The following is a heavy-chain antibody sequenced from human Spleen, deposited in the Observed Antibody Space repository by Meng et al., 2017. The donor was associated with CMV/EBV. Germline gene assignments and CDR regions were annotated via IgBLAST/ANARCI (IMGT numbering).Heavy chain of an antibody. V-gene: IGHV4-4*02. D-gene: IGHD6-19*01. CDR3: ARDPYATGWAG. CDR1: GGSSSISIW. CDR2: IYHSGGT. Sequence: VDLVESGHCRVELSGTLSLPCAVFGGSSSISIWWSWVRQPPGKGLEWIGEIYHSGGTNYNPSLRGRVTISPDKSKNQFSLTLRSVTAADTAVYYCARDPYATGWAGWGQGTLVTVSS. J-gene: IGHJ4*02.